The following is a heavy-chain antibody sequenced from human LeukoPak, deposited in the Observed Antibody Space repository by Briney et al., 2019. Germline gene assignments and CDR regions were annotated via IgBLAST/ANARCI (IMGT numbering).Heavy chain of an antibody. CDR2: ISSSSSYT. J-gene: IGHJ4*02. V-gene: IGHV3-11*05. CDR1: GFTFSDYY. Sequence: GGSLRLSCAASGFTFSDYYMSWIRQAPGKGLEWVSYISSSSSYTNYADSVKGRFTISRDNAKNSLYLQMNSLRAEDTAVYYCAKGGDGYNPIVDYWGQGTLVTVSS. D-gene: IGHD5-24*01. CDR3: AKGGDGYNPIVDY.